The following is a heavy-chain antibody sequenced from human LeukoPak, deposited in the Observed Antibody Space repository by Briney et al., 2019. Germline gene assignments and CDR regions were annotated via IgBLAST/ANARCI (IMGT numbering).Heavy chain of an antibody. J-gene: IGHJ4*02. Sequence: GASVKLSCKAPGYTFTSNGTSWVRQAPGQGLEWMGWISAYNGNTNYAQKLQGRVTMTTDTSTSTAYMELRSLRSDGTAVYYCARGRDSWIQLDYWGQGTLVTVSS. V-gene: IGHV1-18*01. CDR1: GYTFTSNG. CDR3: ARGRDSWIQLDY. CDR2: ISAYNGNT. D-gene: IGHD5-18*01.